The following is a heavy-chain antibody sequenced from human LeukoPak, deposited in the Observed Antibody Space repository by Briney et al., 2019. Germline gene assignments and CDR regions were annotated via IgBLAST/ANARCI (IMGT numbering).Heavy chain of an antibody. J-gene: IGHJ4*02. CDR3: ARVEVLTTAGFDY. D-gene: IGHD4-17*01. CDR1: GYSFTAFW. V-gene: IGHV5-51*01. Sequence: GESLKISCKGSGYSFTAFWIAWVRQMPGKGLEWMGIIYPSDSDTRYSPSFEGQVTISADKSISTAYLQWSSLKASDTAMYYCARVEVLTTAGFDYWGQGTLVTVSS. CDR2: IYPSDSDT.